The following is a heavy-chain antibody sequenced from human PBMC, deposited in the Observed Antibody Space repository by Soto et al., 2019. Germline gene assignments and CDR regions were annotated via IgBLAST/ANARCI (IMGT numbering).Heavy chain of an antibody. Sequence: GGSLRLSCAASGFTFSSYAMSWVRQAPGKGLEWVSAISGSGGSTYYADSVKGRFTISRDNSKNTLYLQMNSLRAEDTAVYYCLNPGWIQLRGSQGPDYWGQGTPVTVYS. CDR3: LNPGWIQLRGSQGPDY. CDR1: GFTFSSYA. V-gene: IGHV3-23*01. CDR2: ISGSGGST. D-gene: IGHD5-18*01. J-gene: IGHJ4*02.